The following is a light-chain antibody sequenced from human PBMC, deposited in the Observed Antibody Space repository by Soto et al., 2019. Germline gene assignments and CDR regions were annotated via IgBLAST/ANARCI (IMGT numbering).Light chain of an antibody. V-gene: IGLV2-14*03. CDR3: SSYSSSSAKMV. Sequence: QSALTQPASVSGSPGQSITISCTGTSSDVGGYNYVSWYQKHPGKAPKLMIYDVSNRPSGVSNRFSGSKSGNTASLTISGLQAEDEADYYCSSYSSSSAKMVFGGGTELTVL. CDR1: SSDVGGYNY. CDR2: DVS. J-gene: IGLJ3*02.